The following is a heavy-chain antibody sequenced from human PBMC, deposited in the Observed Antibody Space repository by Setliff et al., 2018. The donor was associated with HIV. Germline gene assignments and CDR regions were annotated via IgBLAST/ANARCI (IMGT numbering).Heavy chain of an antibody. Sequence: SETLSLTCSVSGDSISNPNYYWGWIRQPPGKGLEWIGSIYFSGSSYYTSSLKSRVTISVDTSKNPFSLKLTSVTAADTAVYYCAGHAPNRLQFLERLPAAGYFDYWGQGTLVTV. V-gene: IGHV4-39*01. CDR2: IYFSGSS. D-gene: IGHD3-3*01. J-gene: IGHJ4*02. CDR3: AGHAPNRLQFLERLPAAGYFDY. CDR1: GDSISNPNYY.